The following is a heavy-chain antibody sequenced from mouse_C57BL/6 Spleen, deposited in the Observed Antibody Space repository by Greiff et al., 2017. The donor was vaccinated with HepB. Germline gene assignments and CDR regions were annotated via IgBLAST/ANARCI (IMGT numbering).Heavy chain of an antibody. CDR3: ARVITTVVASPSDYYAMDY. V-gene: IGHV5-17*01. CDR2: ISSGSSTI. CDR1: GFTFGDYG. D-gene: IGHD1-1*01. J-gene: IGHJ4*01. Sequence: EVKLMESGGGLVKPGGSLKLPCAASGFTFGDYGMHWVRQAPEKGLEWVAYISSGSSTIYYADTVKGRFTITRDNAKNTLFLQMTSLRSEDRAMYYCARVITTVVASPSDYYAMDYWGQGTSVTVSS.